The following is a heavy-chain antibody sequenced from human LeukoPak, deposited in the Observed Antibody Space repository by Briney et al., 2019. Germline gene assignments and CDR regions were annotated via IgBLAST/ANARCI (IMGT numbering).Heavy chain of an antibody. CDR2: ISAYNGNT. CDR3: ARGGGIGYYDSSGYYYY. CDR1: GYTFTCYG. J-gene: IGHJ4*02. V-gene: IGHV1-18*01. Sequence: ASVKVSCKASGYTFTCYGISWVRQAPGQGLEWMGWISAYNGNTNYAQKLQGRVTMTTDTSTSTAYMELRSLRSEDTAVYYCARGGGIGYYDSSGYYYYWGQGTLVTVSS. D-gene: IGHD3-22*01.